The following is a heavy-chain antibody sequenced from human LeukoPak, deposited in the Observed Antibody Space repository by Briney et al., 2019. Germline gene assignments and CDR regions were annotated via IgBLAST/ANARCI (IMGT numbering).Heavy chain of an antibody. CDR2: INHSGST. J-gene: IGHJ4*02. D-gene: IGHD1-26*01. Sequence: SETLSLTCAVYGGSFSGYYWSWIRQPPGKGLEWIGEINHSGSTYYNPSLQSRVAISVDTSKNQFSLKLYSVTAADTAVYYCARDWVGVTDFHYWGQGTLVTVSS. CDR3: ARDWVGVTDFHY. V-gene: IGHV4-34*01. CDR1: GGSFSGYY.